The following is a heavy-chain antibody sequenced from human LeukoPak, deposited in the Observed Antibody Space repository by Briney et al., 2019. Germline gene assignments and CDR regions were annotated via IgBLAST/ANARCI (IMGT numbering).Heavy chain of an antibody. V-gene: IGHV3-48*03. D-gene: IGHD6-19*01. CDR2: ISSSGSTI. J-gene: IGHJ6*03. Sequence: GGSLRLSCAASGFTFSSYEMNWVRQAPGKGLEWVSYISSSGSTIYYADSVKGRFTISRDNAKNSLYLQMNSLRAEDTAVYYCGRGSIAVAGTPPDYYYYMDVWGKGTTVTVSS. CDR1: GFTFSSYE. CDR3: GRGSIAVAGTPPDYYYYMDV.